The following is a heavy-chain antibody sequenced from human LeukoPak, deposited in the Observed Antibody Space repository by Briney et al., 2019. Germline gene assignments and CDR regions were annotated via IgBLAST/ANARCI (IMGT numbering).Heavy chain of an antibody. Sequence: GGSLRLSCAASGFTFSGSDIHWVRQASGKGLEWVGHIRSKTNNYATADAASVKGRFTFSRDDSKNTAYIQMNSLKTEDTAVYYCTRHNYDRSGYGAFDIWRQGTMVTVSS. CDR3: TRHNYDRSGYGAFDI. J-gene: IGHJ3*02. CDR2: IRSKTNNYAT. D-gene: IGHD3-22*01. V-gene: IGHV3-73*01. CDR1: GFTFSGSD.